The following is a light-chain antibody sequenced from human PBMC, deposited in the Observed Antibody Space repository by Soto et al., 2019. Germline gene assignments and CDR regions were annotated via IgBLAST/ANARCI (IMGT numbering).Light chain of an antibody. Sequence: EIVLTQSPATLSLSPGERATLSCRASQSVSSYLAWYQQKPGQAPRLLIYDASNRATGIPARFSGSGSGTDFILTISSLEPEDFAFYYCQQRSNWLLTFGGGTKVEIK. CDR3: QQRSNWLLT. V-gene: IGKV3-11*01. CDR1: QSVSSY. CDR2: DAS. J-gene: IGKJ4*01.